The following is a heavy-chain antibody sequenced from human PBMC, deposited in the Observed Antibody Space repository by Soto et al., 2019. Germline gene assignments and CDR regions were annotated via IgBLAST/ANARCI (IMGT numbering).Heavy chain of an antibody. D-gene: IGHD6-13*01. CDR2: IYYSGST. J-gene: IGHJ4*02. CDR3: ARGGIAAAAPPDY. CDR1: AGSISSGGYY. Sequence: SETLSLTCAVSAGSISSGGYYWSWIRQHPGKGLEWIGYIYYSGSTYYNPSLKSRVTISVDTSKNQFSLKLSSVTAADTAVYYCARGGIAAAAPPDYWGQGTLVPVSP. V-gene: IGHV4-31*11.